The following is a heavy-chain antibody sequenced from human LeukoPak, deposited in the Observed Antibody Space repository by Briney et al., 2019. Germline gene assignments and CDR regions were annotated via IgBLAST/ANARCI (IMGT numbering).Heavy chain of an antibody. CDR1: GFTFSTYA. D-gene: IGHD3-3*01. CDR2: ISITSSHI. Sequence: GGSLRLSCAASGFTFSTYAMNWVRQAPGKGLEWVSSISITSSHIYYAASVKGRFTVSRDNAKNSLNLQMNSLRAEDTAVYYCAKDSPIWSRSSGYFDYWGQGTLVTVSS. CDR3: AKDSPIWSRSSGYFDY. J-gene: IGHJ4*02. V-gene: IGHV3-21*01.